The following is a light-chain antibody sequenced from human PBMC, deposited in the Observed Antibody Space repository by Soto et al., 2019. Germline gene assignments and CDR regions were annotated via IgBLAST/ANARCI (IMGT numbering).Light chain of an antibody. J-gene: IGKJ5*01. CDR1: QSVSSN. CDR3: QQYNNWPPIT. Sequence: EIAMTQSPATLSVSPGERATLSCMASQSVSSNLAWYQQKPGQAPRLLIYGASTRATGIPARFSGSGSGTEFILTISSLQSEDFAVYYCQQYNNWPPITFGQGTRLEIK. CDR2: GAS. V-gene: IGKV3-15*01.